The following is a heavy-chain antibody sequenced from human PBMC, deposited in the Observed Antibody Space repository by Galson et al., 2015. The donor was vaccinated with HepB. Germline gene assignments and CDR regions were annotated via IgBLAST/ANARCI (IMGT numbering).Heavy chain of an antibody. CDR2: IKQDGSEK. Sequence: SLRLSCAASGFTFSSYWMSWVRQAPGKGLEWVANIKQDGSEKYYVDSVKGRFTISRDNAKNSLYLQMNSLRAEDTAVYYCARGSRLPYYNWFDPWGQGTLVTVS. CDR1: GFTFSSYW. J-gene: IGHJ5*02. CDR3: ARGSRLPYYNWFDP. V-gene: IGHV3-7*01. D-gene: IGHD3-9*01.